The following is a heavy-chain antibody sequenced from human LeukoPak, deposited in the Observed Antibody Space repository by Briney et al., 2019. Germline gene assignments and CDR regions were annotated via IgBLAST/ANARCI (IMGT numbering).Heavy chain of an antibody. CDR2: ISYDGSNK. D-gene: IGHD6-13*01. CDR1: GFTFSKYG. CDR3: AKDPRRYSRTGGYFDY. J-gene: IGHJ4*02. Sequence: SGGSLRLSCAASGFTFSKYGMHWVRQAPGKGLEWVALISYDGSNKYYTDSVKGRFTISRDNSKNTLYLQMNSLRAEDTAVYYCAKDPRRYSRTGGYFDYWGQGTLVTVSS. V-gene: IGHV3-30*18.